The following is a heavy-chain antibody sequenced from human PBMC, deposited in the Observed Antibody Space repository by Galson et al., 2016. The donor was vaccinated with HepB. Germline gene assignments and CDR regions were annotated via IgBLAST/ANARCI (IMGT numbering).Heavy chain of an antibody. CDR3: AREGSAGCSNCDHWNYGMDV. D-gene: IGHD4-11*01. Sequence: SLRLSCAASGLTVSSTYMSWVRQAPGKGLEWISVIFSGGSTYYADSVKGRFTISRDKSKNTMYLEINSLRAEDTAGYYWAREGSAGCSNCDHWNYGMDVWGQGTTLTVSS. CDR2: IFSGGST. J-gene: IGHJ6*02. CDR1: GLTVSSTY. V-gene: IGHV3-53*01.